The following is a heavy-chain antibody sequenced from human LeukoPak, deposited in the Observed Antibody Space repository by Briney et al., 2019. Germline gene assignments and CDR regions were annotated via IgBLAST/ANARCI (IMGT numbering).Heavy chain of an antibody. V-gene: IGHV3-48*01. D-gene: IGHD2-15*01. CDR2: ISSSSSTI. CDR1: GFTFSSYS. J-gene: IGHJ4*02. Sequence: QPGGSLRLSCAASGFTFSSYSMNWVRQAPGKGLEWVSYISSSSSTIYYADSVKGRFTISRDNAKNSLYLQMNSLRAEDTAVYYCARDSLMGCSGGSCYGGGFDYWGQGTLVTVSS. CDR3: ARDSLMGCSGGSCYGGGFDY.